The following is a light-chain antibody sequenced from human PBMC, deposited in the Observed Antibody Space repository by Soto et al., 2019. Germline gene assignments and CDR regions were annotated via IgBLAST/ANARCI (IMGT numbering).Light chain of an antibody. V-gene: IGKV3-20*01. Sequence: EIVLTQSPGTLSLSPGERATLSCRASQSVSSSYLAWYQQKPGQAPRLLIYGASSRATGIPARFSRSGSGTYITLTISRLETDDFGVYYWQQYGSSPRTFGQGTKLEIK. CDR2: GAS. CDR3: QQYGSSPRT. J-gene: IGKJ2*01. CDR1: QSVSSSY.